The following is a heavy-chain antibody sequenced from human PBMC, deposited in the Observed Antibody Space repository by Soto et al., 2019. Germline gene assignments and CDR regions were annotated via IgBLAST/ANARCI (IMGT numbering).Heavy chain of an antibody. J-gene: IGHJ5*02. V-gene: IGHV3-23*01. CDR3: AKDRGPYCSGGICYPPSWFDP. CDR1: GFTFGNYA. CDR2: ITGIDGRT. D-gene: IGHD2-15*01. Sequence: GGSLRLSCVGSGFTFGNYAMSWVRQAPGKGLEWVSSITGIDGRTYYADSVKGRFTISRDNPKNTLYLQMNNLRAEDTAMFYCAKDRGPYCSGGICYPPSWFDPWGQGTQVTVSS.